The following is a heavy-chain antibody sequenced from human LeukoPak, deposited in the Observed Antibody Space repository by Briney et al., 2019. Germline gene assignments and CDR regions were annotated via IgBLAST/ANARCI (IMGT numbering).Heavy chain of an antibody. J-gene: IGHJ4*02. CDR3: ARVAEAAAFDS. CDR2: ISSSSSYI. CDR1: GFTFSSYS. Sequence: GGSLRLSCAASGFTFSSYSMNWVRQAPGKGLEWVSSISSSSSYIYYADSMRGRFTISRDNARNSLYLQMNSLKPEDTAVYYCARVAEAAAFDSWGQGTLVTVSS. V-gene: IGHV3-21*06. D-gene: IGHD6-13*01.